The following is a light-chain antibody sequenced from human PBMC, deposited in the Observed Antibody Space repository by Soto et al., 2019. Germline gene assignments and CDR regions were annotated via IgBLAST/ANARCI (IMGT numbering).Light chain of an antibody. Sequence: DIQMTQSPPTLSASVGDRVTITCRASQSISSWLAWYQQKPGKAPKLLIYDASSLESGVPSRFSGSGSGTEFTLTISSLQPDDFATYYCQQSWTFGQGTKVEIK. V-gene: IGKV1-5*01. CDR1: QSISSW. J-gene: IGKJ1*01. CDR2: DAS. CDR3: QQSWT.